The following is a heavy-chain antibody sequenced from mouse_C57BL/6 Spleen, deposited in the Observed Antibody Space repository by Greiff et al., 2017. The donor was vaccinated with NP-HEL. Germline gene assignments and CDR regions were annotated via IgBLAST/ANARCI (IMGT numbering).Heavy chain of an antibody. CDR3: AREDYVSSYFDY. J-gene: IGHJ2*01. CDR1: GYSFTDYN. Sequence: EVKLVEPGPELVKPGASVKLSCKASGYSFTDYNMNWVKQSNGKSLEWIGVINPTYGTTSYNQKFKGKATLTVDQSSSTAYMQLNSLTSEDSAADYCAREDYVSSYFDYWGQGTTLTVSA. D-gene: IGHD1-1*01. V-gene: IGHV1-39*01. CDR2: INPTYGTT.